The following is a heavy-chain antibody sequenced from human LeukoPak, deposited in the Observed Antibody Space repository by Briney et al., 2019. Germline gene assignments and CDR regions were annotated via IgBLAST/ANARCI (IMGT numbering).Heavy chain of an antibody. D-gene: IGHD1-26*01. CDR1: GGSISSSSYY. Sequence: PSETLSLTCCVSGGSISSSSYYWGWIRQPPEKGLEWIGSIYYSGSTYYNPSLKSRVTISVDTSKNQFSLKLSSVTAADTAVYYCARHPKKNGIVGATIYDWGQGTLVTVSS. CDR3: ARHPKKNGIVGATIYD. CDR2: IYYSGST. V-gene: IGHV4-39*01. J-gene: IGHJ4*02.